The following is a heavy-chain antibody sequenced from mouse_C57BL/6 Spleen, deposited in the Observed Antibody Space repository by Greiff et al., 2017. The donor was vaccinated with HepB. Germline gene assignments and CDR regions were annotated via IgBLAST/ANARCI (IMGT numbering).Heavy chain of an antibody. CDR2: IYPGSGST. D-gene: IGHD1-1*01. V-gene: IGHV1-55*01. CDR3: ARGTVVATPYYFDY. J-gene: IGHJ2*01. Sequence: QVQLQQPGAELVKPGASVKMSCKASGYTFTSYWITWVKQRPGQGLEWIGDIYPGSGSTKYNEKFKSKATLTVDTSSSTAYMQRSSLTSEDSAVYYCARGTVVATPYYFDYWGPGTTLTVSS. CDR1: GYTFTSYW.